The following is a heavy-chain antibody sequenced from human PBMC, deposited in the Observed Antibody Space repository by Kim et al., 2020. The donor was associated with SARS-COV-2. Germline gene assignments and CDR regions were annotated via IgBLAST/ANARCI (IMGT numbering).Heavy chain of an antibody. Sequence: PSLRSRVTISGETSKNQFSLKVTSVTAADTAVYYCARGGGRYCSASVCYTVDYWGQGTLVTVSS. CDR3: ARGGGRYCSASVCYTVDY. V-gene: IGHV4-34*01. J-gene: IGHJ4*02. D-gene: IGHD2-2*02.